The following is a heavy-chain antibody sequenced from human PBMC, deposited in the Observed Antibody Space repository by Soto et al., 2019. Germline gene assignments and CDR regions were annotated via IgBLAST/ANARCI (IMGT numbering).Heavy chain of an antibody. D-gene: IGHD4-17*01. CDR2: ISGSSTYT. CDR3: ARSRYGDFLDY. V-gene: IGHV3-11*06. J-gene: IGHJ4*02. CDR1: RFTFSDYY. Sequence: QVQLVESGGGLVKPGGSLRLSCAASRFTFSDYYMSWIRQAPGEGPESVSYISGSSTYTYYADSVRGRFTISRDNAKNSLYLQMNSLRAEDTAIYYCARSRYGDFLDYWGQGTLVTVSS.